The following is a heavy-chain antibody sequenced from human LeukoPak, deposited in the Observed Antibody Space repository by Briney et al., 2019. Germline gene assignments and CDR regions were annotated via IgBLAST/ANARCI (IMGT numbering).Heavy chain of an antibody. J-gene: IGHJ4*02. Sequence: GGSLRLSCAASGFTFSSYSMNWVRQAPGKGLEWVSSISSSSSYIYYADSVKGRFTISRDNAKNSLYLQMNSLTAKDTAVYYCAREAKGSGGKDYWGQGTLVTVSS. D-gene: IGHD4-23*01. CDR3: AREAKGSGGKDY. CDR1: GFTFSSYS. V-gene: IGHV3-21*04. CDR2: ISSSSSYI.